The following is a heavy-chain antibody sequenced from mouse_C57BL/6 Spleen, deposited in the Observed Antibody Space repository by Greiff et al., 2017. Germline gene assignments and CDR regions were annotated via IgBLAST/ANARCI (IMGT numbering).Heavy chain of an antibody. D-gene: IGHD1-1*01. CDR1: GYAFSSYW. Sequence: VQLQQSGAELVKPGASVKISCKASGYAFSSYWMNWVKQRPGKGLEWIGQIYPGDGDTNYNGKFKGKATLTADKSSSTAYMQRSSLTSEDSAVYFCARRGYGSSYDYFDYWGQGTTLTVSS. J-gene: IGHJ2*01. CDR2: IYPGDGDT. V-gene: IGHV1-80*01. CDR3: ARRGYGSSYDYFDY.